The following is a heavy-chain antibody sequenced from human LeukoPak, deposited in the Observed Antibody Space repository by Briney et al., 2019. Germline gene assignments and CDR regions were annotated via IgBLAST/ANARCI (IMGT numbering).Heavy chain of an antibody. D-gene: IGHD6-6*01. V-gene: IGHV3-48*04. CDR2: ISSSSSTI. J-gene: IGHJ4*02. Sequence: PGGSLRLSCAASGFTFSSYSMNWVRQAPGKGLEWVSYISSSSSTIYYADSVKGRFTISRDNAKNSLYLQMNSLRAEDTAVYYCARGRLGHKVEYSSSWDVGVFDYWGQGTLVTVSS. CDR1: GFTFSSYS. CDR3: ARGRLGHKVEYSSSWDVGVFDY.